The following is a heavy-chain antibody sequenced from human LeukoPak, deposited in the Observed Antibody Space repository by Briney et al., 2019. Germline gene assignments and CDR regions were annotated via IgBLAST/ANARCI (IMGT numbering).Heavy chain of an antibody. J-gene: IGHJ4*02. CDR3: ARDIGGIFDS. V-gene: IGHV3-53*01. CDR2: IYSGGDT. D-gene: IGHD1-26*01. Sequence: PGGSLRLSCAASGFTVSSNFMSWVRQAPGKGLEWVSVIYSGGDTYYADSVKGRFTISRDSSKNTLYLQMNSLRAEDTAVYYCARDIGGIFDSWGQGTLVTASS. CDR1: GFTVSSNF.